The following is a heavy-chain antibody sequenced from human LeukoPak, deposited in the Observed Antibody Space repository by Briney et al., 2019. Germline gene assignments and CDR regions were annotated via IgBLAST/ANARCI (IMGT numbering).Heavy chain of an antibody. Sequence: SETLSLTCTVSGGSISSGSYYWSWIRQPAGKGLEWIGRIYTSGSTNCNPSLKSRVTISVDTSKNQFSLKLSSVTAADTAVYYCARATAMVNYYYYMDVWGKGTTVTVSS. CDR1: GGSISSGSYY. V-gene: IGHV4-61*02. J-gene: IGHJ6*03. D-gene: IGHD5-18*01. CDR2: IYTSGST. CDR3: ARATAMVNYYYYMDV.